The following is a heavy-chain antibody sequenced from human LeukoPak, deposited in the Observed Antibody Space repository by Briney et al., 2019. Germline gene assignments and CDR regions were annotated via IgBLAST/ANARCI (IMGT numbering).Heavy chain of an antibody. Sequence: SETLSLTCTVSGGSISSGSYYWSWIRQPAGKGLEWIGRIYTSGSTNYNPSLKSRVTISVDTSKNQFSLKLSSVTAADTAVYYCASELSTWGQGTLVTVSS. CDR3: ASELST. CDR2: IYTSGST. V-gene: IGHV4-61*02. D-gene: IGHD2-15*01. J-gene: IGHJ5*02. CDR1: GGSISSGSYY.